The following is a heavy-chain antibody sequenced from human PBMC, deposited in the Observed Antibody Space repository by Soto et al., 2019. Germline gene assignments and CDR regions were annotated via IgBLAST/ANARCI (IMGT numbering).Heavy chain of an antibody. Sequence: PGGSLRLSCAASGFTFSSYSMSWVRQAPGKGLEWVSAISGSGGSTYYADSVKGRFTISRDNSKNTVYLQMNSLRAEDTAVYYCARDGSSRPTEYWGQGTLVTVSS. D-gene: IGHD3-10*01. J-gene: IGHJ4*02. V-gene: IGHV3-23*01. CDR3: ARDGSSRPTEY. CDR1: GFTFSSYS. CDR2: ISGSGGST.